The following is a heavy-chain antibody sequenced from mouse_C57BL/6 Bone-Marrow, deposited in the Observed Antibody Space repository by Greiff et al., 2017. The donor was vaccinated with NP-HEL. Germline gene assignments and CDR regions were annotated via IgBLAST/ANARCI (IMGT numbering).Heavy chain of an antibody. CDR1: GFPITSGYY. CDR2: ITHSGET. V-gene: IGHV12-3*01. Sequence: VQRVESGPGLVKPSQSLFLTCSITGFPITSGYYWIWIRQSPGKPLEWMGYITHSGETFYNPSLQSPISITRETSKNQFFLQLNSVTTEDTAIGDPYGYDFDYWGQGTTLTVSS. D-gene: IGHD2-2*01. J-gene: IGHJ2*01. CDR3: YGYDFDY.